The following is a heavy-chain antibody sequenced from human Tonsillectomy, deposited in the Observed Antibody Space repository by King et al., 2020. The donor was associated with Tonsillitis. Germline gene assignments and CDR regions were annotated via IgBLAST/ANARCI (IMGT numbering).Heavy chain of an antibody. CDR3: ARDFNLDITIGRLDAFDI. J-gene: IGHJ3*02. D-gene: IGHD1-20*01. CDR1: GFTFSSYS. CDR2: ISSSSSTI. Sequence: QLVQSGGGLVQPGGSLRLSCAASGFTFSSYSMNWVRQAPGKGLEWVSYISSSSSTIYYADSVKGRFTISRDNAKNSLYLQMNSLRAEDTAVYYCARDFNLDITIGRLDAFDIWGQGTMVTVSS. V-gene: IGHV3-48*04.